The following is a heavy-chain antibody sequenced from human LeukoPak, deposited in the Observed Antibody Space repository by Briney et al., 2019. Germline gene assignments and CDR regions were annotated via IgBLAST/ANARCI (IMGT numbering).Heavy chain of an antibody. Sequence: PSETLSLTCTVSGGSISSYYWSWIRQPPGKGLEWIGYIYYSGSTNYNPSLKSRVTISVDTSKNQFSLRLSSVTAADTAVYYCARGAHGDSLGESDYWGHGNLVNAS. D-gene: IGHD4-17*01. CDR2: IYYSGST. CDR1: GGSISSYY. J-gene: IGHJ4*01. V-gene: IGHV4-59*01. CDR3: ARGAHGDSLGESDY.